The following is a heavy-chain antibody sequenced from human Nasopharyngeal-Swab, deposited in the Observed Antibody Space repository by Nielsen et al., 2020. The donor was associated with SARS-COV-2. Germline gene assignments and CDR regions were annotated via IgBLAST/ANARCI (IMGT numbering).Heavy chain of an antibody. Sequence: GESLKISSKGYGNTFTSYWNSGARQRPGKGLEWRGRIDPSDSYTNYNPSFQGHVTISVDKSISTAYLQWSSLKASDTAMYYCARGRPSSGSSAYYYYGMDVWGQGTTVTVSS. J-gene: IGHJ6*02. CDR3: ARGRPSSGSSAYYYYGMDV. D-gene: IGHD1-26*01. V-gene: IGHV5-10-1*01. CDR2: IDPSDSYT. CDR1: GNTFTSYW.